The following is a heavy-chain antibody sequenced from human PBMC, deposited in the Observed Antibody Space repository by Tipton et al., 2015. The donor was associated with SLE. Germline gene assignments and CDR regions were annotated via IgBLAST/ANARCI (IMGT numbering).Heavy chain of an antibody. Sequence: TLSLTCNVSGYSISSGYYWGWIRQPAGKGLEWIGRIFTDGSTNYDRSLRSRATISLDTSKNQFSLKLSSVTAADTAVYYCARTGELSLDLDYWGLGTLVTVSS. CDR3: ARTGELSLDLDY. CDR2: IFTDGST. D-gene: IGHD3-10*01. CDR1: GYSISSGYY. V-gene: IGHV4-61*02. J-gene: IGHJ4*02.